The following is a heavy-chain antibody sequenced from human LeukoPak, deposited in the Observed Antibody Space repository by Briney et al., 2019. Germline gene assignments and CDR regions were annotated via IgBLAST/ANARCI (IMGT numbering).Heavy chain of an antibody. CDR2: IYYSGST. J-gene: IGHJ5*02. D-gene: IGHD5-12*01. CDR3: ARSVATMARPDWFDP. CDR1: GGSISSYY. Sequence: PSETLSLTCTVSGGSISSYYWSWIRQPPGKGLEWIGYIYYSGSTNYNPSLKSRVTISVDTSKNQFSLKLSSVTAADTAVYYCARSVATMARPDWFDPWGQGTLVTVSS. V-gene: IGHV4-59*01.